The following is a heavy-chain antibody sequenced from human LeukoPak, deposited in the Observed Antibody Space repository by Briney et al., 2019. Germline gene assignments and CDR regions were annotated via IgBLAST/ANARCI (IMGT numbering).Heavy chain of an antibody. CDR3: AKAYGSGSPILQGFDP. CDR2: ISYDGSNK. Sequence: PGGSLRLSCAASGFTFSSYGMHWVRLAPGKGLEGVAVISYDGSNKYYADSVKGRFTISRDNSKNTLYLQMNSLRAEDTAVYYCAKAYGSGSPILQGFDPWGQGTLVTVSS. D-gene: IGHD3-10*01. J-gene: IGHJ5*02. CDR1: GFTFSSYG. V-gene: IGHV3-30*18.